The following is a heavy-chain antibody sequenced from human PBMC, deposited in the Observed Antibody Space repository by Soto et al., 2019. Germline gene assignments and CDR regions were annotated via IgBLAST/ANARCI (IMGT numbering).Heavy chain of an antibody. V-gene: IGHV3-48*01. CDR1: GFTFSSYS. D-gene: IGHD6-6*01. CDR3: ARDREMYSSSSSDY. CDR2: ISSSSSTI. Sequence: GGSLRLSCAASGFTFSSYSMNWVRQAPGKGLEWVSYISSSSSTIYYADSVKGRFTISRDNAKNSLYLQMNSLRAEDTAVYYCARDREMYSSSSSDYWGQGTLVTVSS. J-gene: IGHJ4*02.